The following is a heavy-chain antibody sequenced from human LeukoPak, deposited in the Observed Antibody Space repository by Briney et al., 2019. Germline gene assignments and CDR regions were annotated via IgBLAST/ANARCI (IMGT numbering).Heavy chain of an antibody. J-gene: IGHJ4*02. D-gene: IGHD3-22*01. Sequence: PGGSLRLSCTVSGFTVSGNSMSWVRQAPGKGLEWVSFIYSGGNTHYSDSVKGRFTISRDNSKNTLHLQMNSLRAEDTAVYYCARRAGDYSHPYDYWGQGTLVTVSS. CDR3: ARRAGDYSHPYDY. V-gene: IGHV3-53*01. CDR2: IYSGGNT. CDR1: GFTVSGNS.